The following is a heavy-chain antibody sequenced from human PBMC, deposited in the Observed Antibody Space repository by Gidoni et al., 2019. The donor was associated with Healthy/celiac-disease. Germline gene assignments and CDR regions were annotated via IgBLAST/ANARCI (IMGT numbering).Heavy chain of an antibody. CDR3: AGRDY. Sequence: EEQLVESGGGLVEPGGSLRLSWSAFGFTFSSYSMNWVRQAPGKGLEWVSYISSSSSTIYYADSVKGRFTISRDNAKNSLYLQMNSLIAEDTAVYYCAGRDYWGQGTLVTVSS. J-gene: IGHJ4*02. D-gene: IGHD1-26*01. CDR2: ISSSSSTI. CDR1: GFTFSSYS. V-gene: IGHV3-48*04.